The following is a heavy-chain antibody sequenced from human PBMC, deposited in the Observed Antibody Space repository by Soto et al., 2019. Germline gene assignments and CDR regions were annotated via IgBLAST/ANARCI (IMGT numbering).Heavy chain of an antibody. D-gene: IGHD5-12*01. CDR1: GGSISSGGYY. V-gene: IGHV4-31*03. Sequence: PSETLSLTCTVSGGSISSGGYYWSWIRQHPGKGLEWIGYIYYSGSTYYNPSLKSRVTISVDTTKNQFSLKLSSVTAADTAVYYCARVKVATTYYFDYWGQGTLVTVSS. J-gene: IGHJ4*02. CDR3: ARVKVATTYYFDY. CDR2: IYYSGST.